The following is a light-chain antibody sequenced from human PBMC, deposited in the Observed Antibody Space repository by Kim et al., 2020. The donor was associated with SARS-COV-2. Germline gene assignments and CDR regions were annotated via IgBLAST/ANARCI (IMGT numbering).Light chain of an antibody. CDR3: QQSSNWPLT. J-gene: IGKJ5*01. CDR1: QGVSSY. V-gene: IGKV3-11*01. CDR2: DAS. Sequence: LSPGERAALYCRARQGVSSYLAWYQQKPGQAPRLRIYDASNRATGIPARFSGSGSGTDFTLTISSLEPEDFAVYYCQQSSNWPLTFGQGTRLEIK.